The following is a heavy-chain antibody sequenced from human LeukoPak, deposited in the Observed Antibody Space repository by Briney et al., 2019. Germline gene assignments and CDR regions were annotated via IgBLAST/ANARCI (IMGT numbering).Heavy chain of an antibody. CDR1: GFTVSSKY. CDR3: ARVRGSYYFDY. D-gene: IGHD3-10*01. V-gene: IGHV3-66*01. CDR2: IYSGNNT. Sequence: GGSLRLSCAASGFTVSSKYISWVRQAPGKGPEWVSVIYSGNNTYYVDSVKGRFTISRDNSKNTLYLQMNSLRAEDTAVYYCARVRGSYYFDYWGQGTLVTVSS. J-gene: IGHJ4*02.